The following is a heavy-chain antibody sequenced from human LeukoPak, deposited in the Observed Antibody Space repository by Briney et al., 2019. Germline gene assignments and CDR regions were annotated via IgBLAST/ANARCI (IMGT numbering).Heavy chain of an antibody. V-gene: IGHV4-59*01. CDR3: ARGSPYYDILTGYSLNYFDY. D-gene: IGHD3-9*01. J-gene: IGHJ4*02. CDR1: GVSISSYF. Sequence: PSETLTFTCSVSGVSISSYFWSWIRQPPGKGLEWIGYISYTGSTNYNHSLDSRVTISVDTSKTLFSLKLSSVTAADTAVYYCARGSPYYDILTGYSLNYFDYWGQGTLVTVSS. CDR2: ISYTGST.